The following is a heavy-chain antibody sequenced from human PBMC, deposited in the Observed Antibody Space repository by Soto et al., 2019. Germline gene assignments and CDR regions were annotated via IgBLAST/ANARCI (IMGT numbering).Heavy chain of an antibody. D-gene: IGHD3-16*01. Sequence: SETLSLTCTVSGGSISSYYWSWIRQPPGKGLEWIGYIYYSGSTNYNPSLTSRVTISVDTSKNQFSLKLSSVTAADTAVYYCARRWGDYFDYWGQGTLVTVSS. V-gene: IGHV4-59*08. CDR1: GGSISSYY. CDR2: IYYSGST. CDR3: ARRWGDYFDY. J-gene: IGHJ4*02.